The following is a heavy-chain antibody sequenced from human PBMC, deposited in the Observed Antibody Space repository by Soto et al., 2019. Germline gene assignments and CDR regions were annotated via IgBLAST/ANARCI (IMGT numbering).Heavy chain of an antibody. V-gene: IGHV1-69*01. D-gene: IGHD3-10*01. J-gene: IGHJ5*02. CDR2: IIPVFGTT. CDR3: AREPFGRFDP. CDR1: GDSFGSYA. Sequence: QMQLVQSGPVVKKPGSSVKVSCKASGDSFGSYAVSWVRQAPGQGLEWMGAIIPVFGTTNYTQKFQGRVTITADDSTTTAYMELSSLRSDDTAVYYCAREPFGRFDPWGQGTLVTVSS.